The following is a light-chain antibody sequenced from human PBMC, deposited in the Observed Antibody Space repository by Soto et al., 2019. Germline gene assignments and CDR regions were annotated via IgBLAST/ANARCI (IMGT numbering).Light chain of an antibody. CDR2: DAS. CDR3: QQYKSFPWT. CDR1: QSINTW. V-gene: IGKV1-5*01. Sequence: DIQMTRSPSTLSASVGDRVTITCRASQSINTWLAWYQQKPGKAPKLLIYDASSLESGVPVRFSGSGSGTEFTLTISSPQPDDSATYYCQQYKSFPWTFGQGTKVEI. J-gene: IGKJ1*01.